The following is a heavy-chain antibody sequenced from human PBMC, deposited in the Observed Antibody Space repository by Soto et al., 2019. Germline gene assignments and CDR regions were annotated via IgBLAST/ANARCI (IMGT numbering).Heavy chain of an antibody. V-gene: IGHV1-69*12. D-gene: IGHD6-13*01. J-gene: IGHJ4*02. CDR2: IIPIFGTA. Sequence: QVQLVQSGAEVKKPGSSVKVSCKASGGTFSTDAISWVRQAPGQGLEWMGGIIPIFGTANYAQKFQGRVTITAGESARTAYMELSRLSSEDTAVYFCARGSSTWYYAYWGQGTLVTVSS. CDR1: GGTFSTDA. CDR3: ARGSSTWYYAY.